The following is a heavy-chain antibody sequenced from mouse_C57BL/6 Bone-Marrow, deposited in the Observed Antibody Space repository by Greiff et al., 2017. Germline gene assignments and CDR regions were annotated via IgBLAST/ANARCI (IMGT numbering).Heavy chain of an antibody. CDR3: AKSGSSSWYFDV. V-gene: IGHV2-5*01. D-gene: IGHD1-1*01. CDR2: IWRGGST. J-gene: IGHJ1*03. Sequence: VNLVESGPGLVQPSQSLSITCTVSGFSLTSYGVHWVRQSPGKGLEWLGVIWRGGSTDYNAAFMSRLSITKDNSKSQVFFKMNSLQADDTAIYYCAKSGSSSWYFDVWGTGTTVTVSS. CDR1: GFSLTSYG.